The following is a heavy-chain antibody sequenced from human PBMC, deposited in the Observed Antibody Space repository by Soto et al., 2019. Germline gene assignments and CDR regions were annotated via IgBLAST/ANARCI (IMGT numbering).Heavy chain of an antibody. J-gene: IGHJ4*02. CDR3: ASHYDSSGYYFRGLDY. D-gene: IGHD3-22*01. CDR1: GGTFSSYA. CDR2: LIPIFGTA. V-gene: IGHV1-69*12. Sequence: QVQLVQSGAEVKKPGSSVQVSCKASGGTFSSYAISWVRQAPGQGLEWMGGLIPIFGTADYAQKFQGRVTIPADESTSTGNMELSSLRSEDTAVYYCASHYDSSGYYFRGLDYWGQGTLVTVSS.